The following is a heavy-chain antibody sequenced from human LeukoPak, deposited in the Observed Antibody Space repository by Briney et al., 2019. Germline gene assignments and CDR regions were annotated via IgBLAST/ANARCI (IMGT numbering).Heavy chain of an antibody. CDR2: ISNDGSRK. Sequence: GGSLRLSCAPSGFTFSRHGMHWVRQAPGKGLEWVAIISNDGSRKYYAHSVEGRFTISRDDSKNTLYLQMDSLRAEDTAVYYCARDRAWNYFDYWGQGTLVTVSS. CDR3: ARDRAWNYFDY. J-gene: IGHJ4*02. D-gene: IGHD3-3*01. V-gene: IGHV3-30*03. CDR1: GFTFSRHG.